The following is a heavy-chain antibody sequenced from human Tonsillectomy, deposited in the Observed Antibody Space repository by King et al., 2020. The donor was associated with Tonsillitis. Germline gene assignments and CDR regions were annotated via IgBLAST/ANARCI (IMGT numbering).Heavy chain of an antibody. J-gene: IGHJ4*02. CDR1: GYDFTMYG. CDR3: ARGRSRYGRNPFDV. V-gene: IGHV1-18*04. CDR2: ISPQNGNT. D-gene: IGHD4-23*01. Sequence: QLVQSGGEVKKPGASVKVSCKTSGYDFTMYGITWLRQAPGQGLEWMGWISPQNGNTNYAQKLQDRFTMTTETSTSTVYMELRSLRSDATAMYYCARGRSRYGRNPFDVWGQGTLVTVSS.